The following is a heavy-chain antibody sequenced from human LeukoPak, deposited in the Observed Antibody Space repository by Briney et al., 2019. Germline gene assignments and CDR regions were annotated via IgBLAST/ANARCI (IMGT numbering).Heavy chain of an antibody. CDR2: IRYDGSNK. CDR3: ARDARQQLVERFDY. CDR1: GFSFSSYG. D-gene: IGHD6-13*01. J-gene: IGHJ4*02. V-gene: IGHV3-30*02. Sequence: GGSLRLSCAASGFSFSSYGMHWVRQALGKGLEWVAFIRYDGSNKYYADSVKGRFTISRDNSKNTLYLQMNSLRAEDTAVYYCARDARQQLVERFDYWGQGTLVTVSS.